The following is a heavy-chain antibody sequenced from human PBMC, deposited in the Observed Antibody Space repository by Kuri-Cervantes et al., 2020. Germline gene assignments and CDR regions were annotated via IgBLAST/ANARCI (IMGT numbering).Heavy chain of an antibody. D-gene: IGHD3-22*01. CDR1: GFTFSSYA. Sequence: GESLKISCAASGFTFSSYAMSWVRQAPGKGLEWVSAISGSGGSTYYADSVKGRFTISRDNSKNTLYLQMNSLGAEDTAVYYCAKELYYYDSSGYYPFDYWGQGTLVTVSS. CDR2: ISGSGGST. V-gene: IGHV3-23*01. J-gene: IGHJ4*02. CDR3: AKELYYYDSSGYYPFDY.